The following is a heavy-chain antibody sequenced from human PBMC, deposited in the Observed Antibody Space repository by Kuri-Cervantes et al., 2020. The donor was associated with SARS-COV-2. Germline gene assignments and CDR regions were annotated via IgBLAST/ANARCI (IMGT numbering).Heavy chain of an antibody. CDR2: IYTSGST. CDR1: GVSVSRGSYT. D-gene: IGHD5-18*01. V-gene: IGHV4-61*09. Sequence: SETLSLTCDVSGVSVSRGSYTWSWIRQPAGKGLEWIGYIYTSGSTNYNPSLKSRVTISVDTSKNQFSLKLSSVTAADTAVYYCARGGQLRSNNWFDPWGQGTLVTVSS. CDR3: ARGGQLRSNNWFDP. J-gene: IGHJ5*02.